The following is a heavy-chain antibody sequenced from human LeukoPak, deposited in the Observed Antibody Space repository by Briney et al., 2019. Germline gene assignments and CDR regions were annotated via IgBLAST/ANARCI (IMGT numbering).Heavy chain of an antibody. D-gene: IGHD2-2*01. CDR1: GFTFSTYA. J-gene: IGHJ4*02. CDR3: ARVEGYCSSTSCRGGYFDY. CDR2: IRGDGSRT. V-gene: IGHV3-23*01. Sequence: GGSLRLSCAASGFTFSTYAMTWVRQAPGKGLEWVSAIRGDGSRTYYGDSVKGRFTISRDNAKNSLYLQMNSLRAEDTAVYYCARVEGYCSSTSCRGGYFDYWGQGTLVTVSS.